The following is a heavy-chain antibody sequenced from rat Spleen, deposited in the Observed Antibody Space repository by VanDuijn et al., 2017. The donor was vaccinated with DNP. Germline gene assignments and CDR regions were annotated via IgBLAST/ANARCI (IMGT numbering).Heavy chain of an antibody. V-gene: IGHV5-27*01. J-gene: IGHJ3*01. CDR3: TRAEGTGFPY. CDR1: GFTFSNYY. D-gene: IGHD1-11*01. CDR2: LYTGGGNT. Sequence: EVQLVESGGGLVQPGGSLKLSCVASGFTFSNYYMAWVRQPPTKGLELVAYLYTGGGNTYYRDSVKGRFTISRDNAESTLYLQMDSLRSEDTATYYCTRAEGTGFPYWGQGTLVSVSS.